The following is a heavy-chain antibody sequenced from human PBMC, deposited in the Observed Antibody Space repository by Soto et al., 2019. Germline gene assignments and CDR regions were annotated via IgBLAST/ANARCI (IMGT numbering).Heavy chain of an antibody. J-gene: IGHJ6*03. CDR1: GGSFSGYY. CDR2: INHSGST. Sequence: SETLSLTCAVYGGSFSGYYWSWIRQPPGKGLEWIGEINHSGSTNYNPSLKSRVTISVDTSKNQFSLKLSSVTAADTAVYYCARGRGTRRCSGGSCYSYYYYMDVWGKGTTVTVSS. CDR3: ARGRGTRRCSGGSCYSYYYYMDV. V-gene: IGHV4-34*01. D-gene: IGHD2-15*01.